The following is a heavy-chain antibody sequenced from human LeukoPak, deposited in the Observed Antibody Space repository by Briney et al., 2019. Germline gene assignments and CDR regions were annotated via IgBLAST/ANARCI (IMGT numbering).Heavy chain of an antibody. J-gene: IGHJ4*02. CDR3: ARMGSSWFIDY. V-gene: IGHV3-53*01. Sequence: GGSLRLSCTVSGFTVSSNSMSWVRQAPGKGLEWVSVIYSGGSTYYADSVKGRFTISRDNSKNTLYLQMNSLRAEDTAVYYCARMGSSWFIDYWGQGTLVTVSS. CDR1: GFTVSSNS. D-gene: IGHD6-13*01. CDR2: IYSGGST.